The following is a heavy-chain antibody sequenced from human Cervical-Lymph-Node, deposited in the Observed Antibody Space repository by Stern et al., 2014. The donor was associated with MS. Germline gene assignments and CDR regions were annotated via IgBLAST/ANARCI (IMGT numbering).Heavy chain of an antibody. CDR1: GYTFPTNG. CDR3: ARDRDWNLDY. Sequence: QVQLVQSGAEAMEPGASVKVSCKASGYTFPTNGISWVRQAPGQGLEWMGRISANSGNQKYAWNFQGRVTMTTDTSTTTAYMELRSLTSDDTAVYYCARDRDWNLDYWGQGTLVTVSS. CDR2: ISANSGNQ. J-gene: IGHJ4*02. V-gene: IGHV1-18*01. D-gene: IGHD1-1*01.